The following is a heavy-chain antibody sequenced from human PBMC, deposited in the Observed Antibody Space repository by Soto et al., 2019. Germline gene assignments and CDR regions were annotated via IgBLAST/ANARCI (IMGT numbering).Heavy chain of an antibody. J-gene: IGHJ6*02. CDR3: ARGGSYYVSSGYYDGMDV. V-gene: IGHV3-74*01. D-gene: IGHD3-22*01. CDR2: INSDGRST. Sequence: GSLRLSCAASGFTFSSYWMDWVRQAPGKELVWVSRINSDGRSTSYADSVKGRSTISRDNAKNTLYLQMNSLRAEDTAVYFCARGGSYYVSSGYYDGMDVWGQGTTVTVSS. CDR1: GFTFSSYW.